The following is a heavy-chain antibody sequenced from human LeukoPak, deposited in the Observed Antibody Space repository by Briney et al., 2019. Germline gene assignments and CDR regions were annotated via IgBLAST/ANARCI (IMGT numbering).Heavy chain of an antibody. CDR3: ARDLLYCSGGSCHTVTFGMDV. CDR1: GYTLTELS. V-gene: IGHV1-69*13. J-gene: IGHJ6*02. Sequence: HEASVNVSCKVSGYTLTELSMHWVRQAPGQGLEWMGGIIPIFGTANYAQKFQGRVTITADESTSTAYMELSSLRSEDTAVYYCARDLLYCSGGSCHTVTFGMDVWGQGTTVTVSS. D-gene: IGHD2-15*01. CDR2: IIPIFGTA.